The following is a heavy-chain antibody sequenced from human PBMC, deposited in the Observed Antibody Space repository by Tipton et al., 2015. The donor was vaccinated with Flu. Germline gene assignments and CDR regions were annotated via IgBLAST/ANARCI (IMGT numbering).Heavy chain of an antibody. CDR1: GFTFSSYG. D-gene: IGHD1-26*01. J-gene: IGHJ3*02. CDR3: AKLAPTIANTLGAFDI. Sequence: SGFTFSSYGMHWVRQAPGKGLEWVAFIRYDGSNKYYADSVKGRFTISRDNSKNALYLQMNSLRAEDTAVYYCAKLAPTIANTLGAFDIWGQGTMVTVSS. CDR2: IRYDGSNK. V-gene: IGHV3-30*02.